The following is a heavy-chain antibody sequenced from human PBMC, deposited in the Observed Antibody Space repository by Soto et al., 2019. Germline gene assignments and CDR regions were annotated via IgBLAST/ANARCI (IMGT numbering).Heavy chain of an antibody. D-gene: IGHD3-10*02. CDR1: GFTFSNAW. J-gene: IGHJ4*02. V-gene: IGHV3-15*07. CDR2: IKSKTDGGTT. CDR3: TTVKWSGAGYYYVG. Sequence: GGSLRLSCAASGFTFSNAWMNWVRQAPGKGQEWVGRIKSKTDGGTTDYAAPVKGRFTISRDDSKNTLYLQMNSLKTEDTAVYYCTTVKWSGAGYYYVGWGQGTLVTVSS.